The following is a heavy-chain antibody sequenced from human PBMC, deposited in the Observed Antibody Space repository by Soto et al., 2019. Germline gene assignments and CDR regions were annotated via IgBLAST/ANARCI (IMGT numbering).Heavy chain of an antibody. Sequence: PGGSLRLSCAASGFTFSSYGMHWVRQAPGKGLEWVAVISYDGSNKYYADSVKGRFTISRDNSKNTLYLQMNSLRAEDTAVYYCAKGDYCSSTSCYARAAGYYGMDVWGQGTTVTVSS. CDR2: ISYDGSNK. CDR3: AKGDYCSSTSCYARAAGYYGMDV. D-gene: IGHD2-2*01. V-gene: IGHV3-30*18. CDR1: GFTFSSYG. J-gene: IGHJ6*02.